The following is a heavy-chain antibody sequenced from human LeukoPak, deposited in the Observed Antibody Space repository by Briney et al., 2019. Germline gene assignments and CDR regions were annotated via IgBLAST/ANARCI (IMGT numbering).Heavy chain of an antibody. CDR3: ATGVAAYYYFDY. CDR2: FDPEDGET. Sequence: ASVKVSCKVSGYTLTELSMHWVRQAPGKGREWMGGFDPEDGETIYAQKFQGRVTMTEDTSTDTAYMELSSLRSEDTAVCYCATGVAAYYYFDYWGQGTLVTVSS. CDR1: GYTLTELS. J-gene: IGHJ4*02. D-gene: IGHD2-15*01. V-gene: IGHV1-24*01.